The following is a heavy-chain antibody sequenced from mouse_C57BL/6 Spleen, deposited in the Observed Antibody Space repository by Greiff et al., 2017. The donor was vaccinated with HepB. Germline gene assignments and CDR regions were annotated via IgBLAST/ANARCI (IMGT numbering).Heavy chain of an antibody. J-gene: IGHJ1*03. CDR3: ANYYGRSYWYVDV. CDR1: GYTFTSYW. V-gene: IGHV1-7*01. Sequence: QVQLQQSGAELAKPGASVKLSCKASGYTFTSYWMHWVKQRPGQGLEWIGYINPSSGYTKYHQKFKDKATLTADKSSSTAYIQLSSLTYEESAVYYCANYYGRSYWYVDVWGTGTTVTVSS. D-gene: IGHD1-1*01. CDR2: INPSSGYT.